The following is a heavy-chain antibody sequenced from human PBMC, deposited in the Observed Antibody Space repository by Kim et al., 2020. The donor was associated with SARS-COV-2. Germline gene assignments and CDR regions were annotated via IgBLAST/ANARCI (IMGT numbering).Heavy chain of an antibody. Sequence: PGRGMGWIGEINNSGGTNFSRSFASRVTMSVDTSKKHLSLRLTSVNAADTAGYYCASRLDFWRAQRFDSWDQGLLVIVS. CDR3: ASRLDFWRAQRFDS. V-gene: IGHV4-34*01. CDR2: INNSGGT. D-gene: IGHD3-3*01. J-gene: IGHJ4*02.